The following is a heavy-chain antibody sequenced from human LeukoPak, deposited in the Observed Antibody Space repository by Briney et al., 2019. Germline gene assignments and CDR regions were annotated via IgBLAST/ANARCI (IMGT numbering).Heavy chain of an antibody. J-gene: IGHJ5*02. Sequence: SGGSLRLSCEASGFTFRSYGMHWVRQAPGKGLEWMAFISFDESKIYYGDSVKGRFTISRDNSKNMLFLQMNSLRPEDTAVYYCAKDSSGSYYRWFDPWGQGSLVTVSS. CDR1: GFTFRSYG. CDR3: AKDSSGSYYRWFDP. D-gene: IGHD1-26*01. V-gene: IGHV3-30*18. CDR2: ISFDESKI.